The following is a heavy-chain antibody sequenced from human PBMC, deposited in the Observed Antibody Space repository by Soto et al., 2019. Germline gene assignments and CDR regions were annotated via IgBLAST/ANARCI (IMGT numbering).Heavy chain of an antibody. Sequence: KPSESLYITCTFSGGSIKIGGYSGTLIRQHPGKGLEWIGYIHYTGSTYYNPSLRSRVTISEDTSKNQFSLKLSSVTAADTAVYYCARDPISGMDVWGQGTPVTVSS. CDR1: GGSIKIGGYS. J-gene: IGHJ6*01. V-gene: IGHV4-31*03. D-gene: IGHD3-3*02. CDR2: IHYTGST. CDR3: ARDPISGMDV.